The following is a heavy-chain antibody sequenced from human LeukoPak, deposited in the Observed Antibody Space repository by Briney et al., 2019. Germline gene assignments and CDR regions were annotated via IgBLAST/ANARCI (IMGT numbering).Heavy chain of an antibody. V-gene: IGHV3-48*01. Sequence: GGSLRLSCAASGFTFSSYSMNWVRQTSGKGLEWVSYISSSSSTIYYADSVKGRFTISRDNAKNSLYLQMNSLRAEDTAVYYCASDIEYYDSSPYWGQGTLVTVSS. D-gene: IGHD3-22*01. CDR2: ISSSSSTI. CDR3: ASDIEYYDSSPY. CDR1: GFTFSSYS. J-gene: IGHJ4*02.